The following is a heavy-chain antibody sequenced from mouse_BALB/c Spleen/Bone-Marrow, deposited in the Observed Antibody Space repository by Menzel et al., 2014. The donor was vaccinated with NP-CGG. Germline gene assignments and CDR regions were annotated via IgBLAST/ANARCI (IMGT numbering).Heavy chain of an antibody. CDR2: ISDGGGHT. CDR1: GFSFSDHY. D-gene: IGHD2-14*01. CDR3: ARDGDYRYAWFSY. Sequence: EVKLMESGGRLVKPGGSLKLSCAASGFSFSDHYMYWVRQTPEKRLEWVATISDGGGHTYYSDSVKGRCTISRDNAKNNLYLQMSSLKSEDTAMYHCARDGDYRYAWFSYWGQGTPVTVSA. J-gene: IGHJ3*01. V-gene: IGHV5-4*02.